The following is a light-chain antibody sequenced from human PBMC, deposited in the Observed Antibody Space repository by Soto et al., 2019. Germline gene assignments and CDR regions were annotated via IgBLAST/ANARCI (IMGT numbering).Light chain of an antibody. CDR3: QQYKNWPWT. V-gene: IGKV3-15*01. Sequence: EIVLTQSPATLSVSPGERATLSCRASQSIHTSLAWYQQRPGQPPSLLIYGASTRATGIPARFSGSGSGTEFTLTISSLQSEDCAVYYCQQYKNWPWTFGQGTKVDIK. CDR1: QSIHTS. CDR2: GAS. J-gene: IGKJ1*01.